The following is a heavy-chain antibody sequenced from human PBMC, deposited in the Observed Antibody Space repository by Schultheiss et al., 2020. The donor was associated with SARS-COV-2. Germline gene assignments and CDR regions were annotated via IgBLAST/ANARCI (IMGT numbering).Heavy chain of an antibody. CDR1: GFTFSSYS. V-gene: IGHV3-33*03. J-gene: IGHJ6*03. CDR3: AKETYYDFWKGYMDV. Sequence: GGSLRLSCAASGFTFSSYSMNWVRQAPGKGLEWVAVIWYDGSNKYYADSVKGRFTISRDNAKNSSYLQMNSLRAEDTAVYYCAKETYYDFWKGYMDVWGKGTTVTVSS. CDR2: IWYDGSNK. D-gene: IGHD3-3*01.